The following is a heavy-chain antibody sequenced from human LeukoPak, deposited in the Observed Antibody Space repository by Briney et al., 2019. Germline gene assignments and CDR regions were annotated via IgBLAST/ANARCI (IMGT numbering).Heavy chain of an antibody. Sequence: SETLSLTCTVSGGSTGTYYWSWVRQSPGTGLEWIGYIYVTGTRYNPYLQSRVTISVDRSRNQFFLKMTSVTAADTAVYYCARHIGGGIEDMDVWGSGTKVTVSS. V-gene: IGHV4-59*08. CDR2: IYVTGT. CDR1: GGSTGTYY. CDR3: ARHIGGGIEDMDV. D-gene: IGHD3-16*02. J-gene: IGHJ6*03.